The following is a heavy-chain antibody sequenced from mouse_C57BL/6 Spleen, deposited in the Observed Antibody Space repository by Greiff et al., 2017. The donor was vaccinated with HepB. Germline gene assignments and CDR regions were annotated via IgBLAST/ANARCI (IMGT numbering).Heavy chain of an antibody. Sequence: EVMLVESGGGLAKPGGSLKLSCAASGFTFSDYGMHWVRQAPEKGLEWVAYISSGSSTIYYADTVKGRFTISRDNAKNTLFLQMTSLRSEDTAMYYCAGGDGYHYYAMDYWGQGTSVTVSS. CDR2: ISSGSSTI. J-gene: IGHJ4*01. V-gene: IGHV5-17*01. CDR1: GFTFSDYG. CDR3: AGGDGYHYYAMDY. D-gene: IGHD2-3*01.